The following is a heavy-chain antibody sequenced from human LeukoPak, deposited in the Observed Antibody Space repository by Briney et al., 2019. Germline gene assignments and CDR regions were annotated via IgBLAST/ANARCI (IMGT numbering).Heavy chain of an antibody. CDR2: ISSNGGST. Sequence: TGGSLRLSCAASGFTFSNYAMHWVRQAPGKGLEYVSAISSNGGSTYYANSVKDRFTISRDNSKNTLYLQMGSLGAEDMAVYYCARAITMVRGVIDYWGKGTLVTVSS. CDR1: GFTFSNYA. V-gene: IGHV3-64*01. J-gene: IGHJ4*02. D-gene: IGHD3-10*01. CDR3: ARAITMVRGVIDY.